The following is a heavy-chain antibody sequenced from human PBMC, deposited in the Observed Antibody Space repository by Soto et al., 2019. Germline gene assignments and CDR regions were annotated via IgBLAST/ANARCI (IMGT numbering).Heavy chain of an antibody. Sequence: VASVKVSCKASGGTFSSYAISWVRQAPGQGLEWMGGIIPIFGTANYAQKFQGRATITADKSTSTAYMELSSLRSEDTAVYYCARGYYYPHGFSTLAYWGQGTLVTVSS. D-gene: IGHD3-22*01. CDR3: ARGYYYPHGFSTLAY. CDR2: IIPIFGTA. J-gene: IGHJ4*02. CDR1: GGTFSSYA. V-gene: IGHV1-69*06.